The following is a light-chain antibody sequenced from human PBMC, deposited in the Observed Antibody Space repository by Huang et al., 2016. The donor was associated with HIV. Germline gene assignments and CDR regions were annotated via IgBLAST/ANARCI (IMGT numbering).Light chain of an antibody. J-gene: IGKJ4*01. CDR2: DAS. CDR1: QSVSNY. CDR3: QQYNDWPLT. V-gene: IGKV3-15*01. Sequence: EIVMTQSPATLSVSPGERSTLSCRARQSVSNYLAWYQQKPGQAPRLLIYDASTGATGIPARFSGSGSGTEFTLTISSLQSEDSAVYYCQQYNDWPLTFGGGTKVEIK.